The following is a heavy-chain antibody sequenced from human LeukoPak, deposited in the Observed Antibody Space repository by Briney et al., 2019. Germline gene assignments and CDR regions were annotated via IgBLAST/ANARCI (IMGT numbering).Heavy chain of an antibody. CDR1: GYTFTSYG. Sequence: ASVKVSCKASGYTFTSYGISWVRQAPGQGLEWMGWISAYNGNTNYAQKLQGRVTMTTDTSTSTAYMELRSLRSDDTAVYYCARELAVAVTTDAFDIWGQGTMVTVSS. CDR3: ARELAVAVTTDAFDI. V-gene: IGHV1-18*01. CDR2: ISAYNGNT. D-gene: IGHD6-19*01. J-gene: IGHJ3*02.